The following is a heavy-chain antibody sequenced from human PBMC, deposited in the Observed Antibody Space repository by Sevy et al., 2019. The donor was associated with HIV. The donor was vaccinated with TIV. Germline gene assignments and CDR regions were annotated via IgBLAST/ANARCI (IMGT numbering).Heavy chain of an antibody. D-gene: IGHD5-12*01. CDR2: IRRNSHEPYGGTT. CDR3: TRALATADTPEYYFDY. Sequence: GGCLRLSCTSSGFTFGDYAMIWFRQAPGKGLEWVAFIRRNSHEPYGGTTEYAASVKGRFTISRDDSKSIAYLQMNSLKTEDTTVYYCTRALATADTPEYYFDYWGQGILVTVSS. CDR1: GFTFGDYA. V-gene: IGHV3-49*03. J-gene: IGHJ4*02.